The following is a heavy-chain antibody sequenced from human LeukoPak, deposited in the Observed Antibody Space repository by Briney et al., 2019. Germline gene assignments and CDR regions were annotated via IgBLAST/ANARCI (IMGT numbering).Heavy chain of an antibody. V-gene: IGHV4-59*12. D-gene: IGHD4-17*01. CDR1: GGSISSYY. Sequence: SETLSLTCTVSGGSISSYYWSWIRQPPGKGLEWIGYIYYSGSTNYNPSLKSRVTISIDMSKNQFLLKLTSVTAADTAVYYCASGTTVTNFAYWGQGTLVTVSS. CDR2: IYYSGST. J-gene: IGHJ4*02. CDR3: ASGTTVTNFAY.